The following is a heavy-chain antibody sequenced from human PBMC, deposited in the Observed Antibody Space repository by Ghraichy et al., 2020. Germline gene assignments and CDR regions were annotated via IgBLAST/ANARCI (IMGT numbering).Heavy chain of an antibody. CDR1: GDSVNIYW. CDR2: IYPADSQT. D-gene: IGHD6-13*01. V-gene: IGHV5-51*01. Sequence: GESLNISCKASGDSVNIYWIGWVRQMPGKGLEWMGTIYPADSQTTYSPSFQGLVTISADKSTSTAYLQWSRLRASDSAMYYCARHPQGPELFRTAAGMDVWGQGTKVTVYS. CDR3: ARHPQGPELFRTAAGMDV. J-gene: IGHJ6*02.